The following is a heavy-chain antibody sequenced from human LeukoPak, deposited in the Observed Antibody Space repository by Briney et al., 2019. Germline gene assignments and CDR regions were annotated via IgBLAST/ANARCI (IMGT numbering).Heavy chain of an antibody. Sequence: TGRSLRLSCAASEFTFSNYAMHWVRQAPGKGLEWVALISYDGSDEYYADSVKGRFTISRDNSKNTLYLQMNSLRAEDTAVYYCAKDGDYYDSSGYYFDYWGQGTLVTVSS. V-gene: IGHV3-30*18. CDR3: AKDGDYYDSSGYYFDY. CDR1: EFTFSNYA. D-gene: IGHD3-22*01. J-gene: IGHJ4*02. CDR2: ISYDGSDE.